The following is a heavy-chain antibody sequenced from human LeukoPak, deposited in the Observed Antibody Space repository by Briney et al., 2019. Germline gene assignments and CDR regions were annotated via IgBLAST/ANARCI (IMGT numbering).Heavy chain of an antibody. CDR3: ARARSGWYVDIVYYYYMDV. J-gene: IGHJ6*03. CDR2: IKQDGSEK. CDR1: GFTFSSYG. Sequence: PGGSLRLSCAASGFTFSSYGMSWVRQAPGKGLEWVANIKQDGSEKYYVDSVKGRFTISRDNAKNSLYLQMNSLRAEDTAVYYCARARSGWYVDIVYYYYMDVWGKGTTVTISS. V-gene: IGHV3-7*01. D-gene: IGHD6-19*01.